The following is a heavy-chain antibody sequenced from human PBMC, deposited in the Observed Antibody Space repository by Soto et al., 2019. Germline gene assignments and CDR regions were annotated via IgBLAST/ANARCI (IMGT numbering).Heavy chain of an antibody. CDR1: GFTFSSYS. CDR3: ARATAIVTSYYYYYYSDV. Sequence: EVQLVESGGGLVQPGGSLRLSCAASGFTFSSYSMNWVRQAPGKGLEWVSYISSSSSTIYYADSVKGRFTISRDNAKNSLYLQMNSLRAEDTAVYYCARATAIVTSYYYYYYSDVWGKGTTVTVSS. CDR2: ISSSSSTI. D-gene: IGHD5-18*01. V-gene: IGHV3-48*01. J-gene: IGHJ6*03.